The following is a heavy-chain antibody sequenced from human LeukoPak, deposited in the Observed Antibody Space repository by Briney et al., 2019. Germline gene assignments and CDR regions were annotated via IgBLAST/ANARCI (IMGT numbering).Heavy chain of an antibody. D-gene: IGHD2-21*01. CDR3: ATEKGDSPDY. CDR1: GFIFSSYG. Sequence: PGGSLRLSCAASGFIFSSYGLHWVRQAPGKGLEWVAVISYDGSNKYYADSVKGRFTISRDNSRNTLYVQMNNLRAEDTAVYYCATEKGDSPDYWGQGTLVTVSS. CDR2: ISYDGSNK. V-gene: IGHV3-30*03. J-gene: IGHJ4*02.